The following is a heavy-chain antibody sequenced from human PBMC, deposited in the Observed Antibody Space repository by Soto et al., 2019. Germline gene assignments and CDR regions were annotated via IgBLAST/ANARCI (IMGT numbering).Heavy chain of an antibody. D-gene: IGHD3-16*01. Sequence: GGSLRLSCAASGFTFSDSWMDWVRQAPGTGPEWVANIKQDGSEKNYVDSVKGRFIISRDNAKNSLYLQMNSLRAEDTAVYYCASLGRHGWGQGTTVTVSS. V-gene: IGHV3-7*01. CDR1: GFTFSDSW. CDR2: IKQDGSEK. CDR3: ASLGRHG. J-gene: IGHJ6*02.